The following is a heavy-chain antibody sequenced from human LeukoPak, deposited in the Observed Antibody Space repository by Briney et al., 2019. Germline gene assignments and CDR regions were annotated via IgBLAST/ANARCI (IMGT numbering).Heavy chain of an antibody. Sequence: GGTLRLSCAASGLSFSSSYVIWVRQPPGKGLEWVGRIKSNSAGGTVDYASPVKARFVISRDDSRTTVYLQMNSLKTEDTAVYYCSTDAGYDSRWYNYWGQGTLVTVSS. V-gene: IGHV3-15*01. CDR3: STDAGYDSRWYNY. D-gene: IGHD6-13*01. J-gene: IGHJ4*02. CDR1: GLSFSSSY. CDR2: IKSNSAGGTV.